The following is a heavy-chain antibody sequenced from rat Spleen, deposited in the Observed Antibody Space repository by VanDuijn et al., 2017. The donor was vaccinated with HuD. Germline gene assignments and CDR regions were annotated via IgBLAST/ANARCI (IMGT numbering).Heavy chain of an antibody. CDR2: ITNTGGST. Sequence: VQLKESGPGLVQPSQTLSLTCTVSGFSLSSYSVSWVRQAPGKGLEWVAAITNTGGSTYYPDSVKGRFTISRDNAKSTLYLQMNSLRSEDTATYYCTREGLQWSYFDYWGQGVMVTVSS. V-gene: IGHV5-31*01. D-gene: IGHD1-1*01. CDR1: GFSLSSYS. CDR3: TREGLQWSYFDY. J-gene: IGHJ2*01.